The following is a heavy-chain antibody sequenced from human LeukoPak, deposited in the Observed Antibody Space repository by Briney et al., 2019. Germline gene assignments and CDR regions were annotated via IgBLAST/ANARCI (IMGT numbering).Heavy chain of an antibody. J-gene: IGHJ2*01. CDR1: GFTFSSYG. V-gene: IGHV3-33*06. CDR2: LWFDGSNT. CDR3: AKDPYYYDSSDYLRDVRGYFDL. D-gene: IGHD3-22*01. Sequence: GGSLRLSCAASGFTFSSYGMHWVRQAPGKGLEWVAVLWFDGSNTYYADSVKGRFTISRDNSKNTLYLQMNSLRAEDTAVHYCAKDPYYYDSSDYLRDVRGYFDLWGRGTLVTVSS.